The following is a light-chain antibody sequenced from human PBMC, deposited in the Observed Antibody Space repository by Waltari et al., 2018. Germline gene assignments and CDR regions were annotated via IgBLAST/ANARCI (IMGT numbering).Light chain of an antibody. CDR2: STN. V-gene: IGLV8-61*01. Sequence: QTVVTQEPSLSVSPGGTVTLTCGLSSGPVSTRSYPSWYQQTPGQAPRTLIFSTNTRSSGVPDRFSGSILGNKAALTITGAQADDESDYYCVLYMGNGISLFGGGTRLTVL. CDR3: VLYMGNGISL. CDR1: SGPVSTRSY. J-gene: IGLJ2*01.